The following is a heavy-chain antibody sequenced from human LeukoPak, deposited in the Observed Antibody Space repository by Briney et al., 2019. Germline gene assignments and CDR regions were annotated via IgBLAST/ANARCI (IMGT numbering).Heavy chain of an antibody. Sequence: ASVTVSCKASGGAFSSYAISWVRQAPGQGLEWMGGIIPIFGTANYAQKFQGRVTITADESTSTAYMELSSLRSEDTAVYYCARVPGRCADYWGQGTLVTVSS. CDR1: GGAFSSYA. CDR2: IIPIFGTA. CDR3: ARVPGRCADY. V-gene: IGHV1-69*01. J-gene: IGHJ4*02. D-gene: IGHD4/OR15-4a*01.